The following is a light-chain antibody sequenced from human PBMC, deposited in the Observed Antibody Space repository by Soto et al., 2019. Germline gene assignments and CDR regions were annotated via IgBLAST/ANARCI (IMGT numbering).Light chain of an antibody. CDR3: QQYGSSRT. V-gene: IGKV3-20*01. J-gene: IGKJ1*01. CDR2: DAS. CDR1: QSVSGSY. Sequence: EIVMTQSPGTLSFSPCEVSSLSFMASQSVSGSYLAWYQQKPGQAPRLVIYDASSRATGIPDRFSGSGSGTDFTLTISRLEPEDFAVYYCQQYGSSRTFGQGTKVDI.